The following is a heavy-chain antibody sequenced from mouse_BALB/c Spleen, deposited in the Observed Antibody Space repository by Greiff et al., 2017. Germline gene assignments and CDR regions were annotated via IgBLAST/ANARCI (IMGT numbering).Heavy chain of an antibody. CDR3: ARHRYDRAMDY. V-gene: IGHV5-6-3*01. CDR1: GFTFTSYG. J-gene: IGHJ4*01. Sequence: EVHLVESGGGLVQPGGSLKLSCAVSGFTFTSYGMPWVRQTPDKRLELVATINSNGGSTYYPDSVKGRFTISRDNAKNTLYLQMSSLKSEDTDMYYCARHRYDRAMDYWGQGTSVTVSS. CDR2: INSNGGST. D-gene: IGHD2-14*01.